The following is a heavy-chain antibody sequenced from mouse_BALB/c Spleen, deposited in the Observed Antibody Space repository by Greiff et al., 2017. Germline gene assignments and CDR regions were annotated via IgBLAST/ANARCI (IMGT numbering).Heavy chain of an antibody. D-gene: IGHD2-3*01. CDR3: AREKPYDGYRYAMDY. V-gene: IGHV1S81*02. J-gene: IGHJ4*01. CDR2: INPSNGRT. Sequence: QVQLQQPGAELVKPGASVKLSCKASGYTFTSSWMHWVKQRPGQGLEWIGEINPSNGRTNYNEKFKSKATLTVDKSSSTAYMQLSSLTSEDSAVYYCAREKPYDGYRYAMDYWGQGTSVTVSS. CDR1: GYTFTSSW.